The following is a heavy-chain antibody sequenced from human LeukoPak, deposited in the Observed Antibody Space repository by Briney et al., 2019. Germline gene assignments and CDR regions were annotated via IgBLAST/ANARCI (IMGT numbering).Heavy chain of an antibody. Sequence: GGSLRLSCAASGFTFSSYSMNWARQAPGKGLEWVAVISHDGSNTDYTDSVKGRFTISRDNSKNTLYLQMNSLRAEDTAVYYCAKEMKPWMHFDYWGQGTLVTVSS. V-gene: IGHV3-30*18. CDR2: ISHDGSNT. CDR1: GFTFSSYS. D-gene: IGHD5-12*01. J-gene: IGHJ4*02. CDR3: AKEMKPWMHFDY.